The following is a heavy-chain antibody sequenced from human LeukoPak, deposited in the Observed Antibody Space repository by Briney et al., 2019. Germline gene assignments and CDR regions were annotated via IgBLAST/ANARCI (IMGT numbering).Heavy chain of an antibody. Sequence: GGSLRLSCAASGFTFSSYGMHWVRQAPGKGLEWVAVIWYDGSNKYYADSVKGRFTISRDNSKNTPYLQMNSLRAEDTAVYYCAKDFGRFGELLSYYFDYWGQGTLVTVSS. D-gene: IGHD3-10*01. CDR3: AKDFGRFGELLSYYFDY. CDR2: IWYDGSNK. V-gene: IGHV3-33*06. CDR1: GFTFSSYG. J-gene: IGHJ4*02.